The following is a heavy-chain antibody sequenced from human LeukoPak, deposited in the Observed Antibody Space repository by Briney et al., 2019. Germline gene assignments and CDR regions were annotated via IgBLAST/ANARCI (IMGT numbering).Heavy chain of an antibody. CDR2: ITSRSFL. V-gene: IGHV3-21*04. Sequence: GGSLRLSCAASGFTFSSYAMHWVRQAPGKGLEWVSSITSRSFLYSADSVKGRFTISRDNAKNTLYLQMNSLRAEDMAVYFCAKLDYYDTHWGQGTLVTVSS. CDR3: AKLDYYDTH. J-gene: IGHJ4*02. D-gene: IGHD3-22*01. CDR1: GFTFSSYA.